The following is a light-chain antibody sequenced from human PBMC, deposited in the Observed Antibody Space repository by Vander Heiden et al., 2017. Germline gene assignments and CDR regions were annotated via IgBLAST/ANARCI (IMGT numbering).Light chain of an antibody. V-gene: IGKV3-15*01. CDR1: QSVSSN. Sequence: EIVMTQSPATLSVSPGESATLSCRASQSVSSNLACYQQKPGQAPRLLIYGASTRATGIPARFSGSGSGTEFTRTISSLQSEDFAVYYGQQYNNWPPGTFGGGTKVEIK. CDR2: GAS. J-gene: IGKJ4*01. CDR3: QQYNNWPPGT.